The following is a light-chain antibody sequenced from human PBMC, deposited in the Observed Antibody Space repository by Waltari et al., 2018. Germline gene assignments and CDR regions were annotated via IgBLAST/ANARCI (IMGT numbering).Light chain of an antibody. V-gene: IGLV2-14*03. CDR3: SSYTSSSTVV. CDR1: SSDVGGYNY. J-gene: IGLJ2*01. CDR2: DVS. Sequence: QSALTQPASVSGSPGQSITLSCTGTSSDVGGYNYVSWYQRQPGKAPKLMIYDVSNRPSGVANRFSGSKSGNTASLTISGLQAEDEADYYCSSYTSSSTVVFGGGTKLTVL.